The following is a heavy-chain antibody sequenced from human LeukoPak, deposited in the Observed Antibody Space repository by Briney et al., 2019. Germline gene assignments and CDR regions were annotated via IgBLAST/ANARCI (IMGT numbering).Heavy chain of an antibody. CDR3: TSRGIMYRDATYYYYMDV. Sequence: GESLKISCKGSGYSSTSYWIGWVRQMPGKGLEWMGIIYPGDSDTRYSPSFQGQVTISADKSIITAYLQWSSLKASDTAMSYCTSRGIMYRDATYYYYMDVWGKGTTVTVSS. V-gene: IGHV5-51*01. CDR2: IYPGDSDT. J-gene: IGHJ6*03. D-gene: IGHD5-24*01. CDR1: GYSSTSYW.